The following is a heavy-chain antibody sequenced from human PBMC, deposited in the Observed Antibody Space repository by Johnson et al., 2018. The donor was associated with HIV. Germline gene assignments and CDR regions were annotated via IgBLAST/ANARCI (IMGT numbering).Heavy chain of an antibody. D-gene: IGHD1-14*01. CDR2: IWYDGSKK. V-gene: IGHV3-33*06. Sequence: QVQLVESGGGVVQPGRSLRLSCAASGFTFSTYGMHWVRQAPGKGLEWVAVIWYDGSKKYYVESVQGRFTISIDNSKNTLYLQMNSLRAEDTAVYYCAKIRTSGTGDAFDIWGQGTMVTVSS. CDR1: GFTFSTYG. J-gene: IGHJ3*02. CDR3: AKIRTSGTGDAFDI.